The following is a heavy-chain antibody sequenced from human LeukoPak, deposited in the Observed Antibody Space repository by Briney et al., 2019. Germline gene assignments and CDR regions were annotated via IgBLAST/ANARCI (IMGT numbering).Heavy chain of an antibody. CDR2: ISSSSSYI. V-gene: IGHV3-21*01. J-gene: IGHJ4*02. CDR1: GFTFSSYS. D-gene: IGHD3-22*01. CDR3: ARDRGYYDSSRPRPFDY. Sequence: PGGSLRLSCAASGFTFSSYSMNWVRQAPGKGLEWVSSISSSSSYIYYADSVKGRFTISRDNAKNSLYLQMNSLRAEDTAVYYCARDRGYYDSSRPRPFDYWGQGTLVTVSS.